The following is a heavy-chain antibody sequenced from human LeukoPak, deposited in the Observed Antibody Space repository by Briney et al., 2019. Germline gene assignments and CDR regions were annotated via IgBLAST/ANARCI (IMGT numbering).Heavy chain of an antibody. V-gene: IGHV1-69*05. J-gene: IGHJ4*02. Sequence: VASVKVSCKASGGTFSSYAISWVRKAPGQGLEWMGGIIPIFGTANYAQKFQGRVTITTDESTSTAYMELSSLRSEDTAVYYCARAIGGSYYYFDYWGQGTLVTVSA. D-gene: IGHD1-26*01. CDR2: IIPIFGTA. CDR1: GGTFSSYA. CDR3: ARAIGGSYYYFDY.